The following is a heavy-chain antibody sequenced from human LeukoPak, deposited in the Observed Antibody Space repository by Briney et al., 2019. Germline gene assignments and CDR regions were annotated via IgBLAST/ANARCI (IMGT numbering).Heavy chain of an antibody. CDR2: IYPGENNI. J-gene: IGHJ4*02. Sequence: PGESLKISCKGSGYYFTNYWMAWVRQMPGKGLEYMGFIYPGENNIRYSPPFQGQVTISADKSINTAYLQWNSLKASDTAMYYCARHITTSSTSSHFDSWGQGTLSPSPQ. D-gene: IGHD6-6*01. V-gene: IGHV5-51*01. CDR1: GYYFTNYW. CDR3: ARHITTSSTSSHFDS.